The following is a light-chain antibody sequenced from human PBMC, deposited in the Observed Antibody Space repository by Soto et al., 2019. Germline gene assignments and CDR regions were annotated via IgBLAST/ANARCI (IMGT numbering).Light chain of an antibody. CDR1: QSISSL. CDR2: DAT. J-gene: IGKJ1*01. V-gene: IGKV1-5*01. CDR3: LQHNTYPWT. Sequence: IQMTQSPSTLSASVGDRVTITCRASQSISSLLAWYQQKPGKAPNVLIYDATTLESGVPSRFSGSGSGTEFTLTISSLQPEDFATYYCLQHNTYPWTFGQGTMVDIK.